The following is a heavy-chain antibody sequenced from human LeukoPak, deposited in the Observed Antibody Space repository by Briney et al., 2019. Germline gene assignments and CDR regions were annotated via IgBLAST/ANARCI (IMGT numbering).Heavy chain of an antibody. CDR1: GASISSGGYY. CDR2: IYYSGST. Sequence: SQTLSLTCTVSGASISSGGYYWSWIRQHPGKGLEWIGYIYYSGSTYYNPSLKSRVTISVDTSKNHFSLKLSSVTAADTAVYYCARDPSSSSYGMDVWGQGTTVTVSS. V-gene: IGHV4-31*03. CDR3: ARDPSSSSYGMDV. D-gene: IGHD2-2*01. J-gene: IGHJ6*02.